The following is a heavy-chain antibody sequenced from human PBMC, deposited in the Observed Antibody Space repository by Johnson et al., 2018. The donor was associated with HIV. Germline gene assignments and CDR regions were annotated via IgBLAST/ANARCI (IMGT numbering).Heavy chain of an antibody. CDR3: AGQGKRLSWGGAFDI. J-gene: IGHJ3*02. Sequence: MQLVESGGGLVQPGGSLRLSCAASGFTFRSYWMHLVRQAPGKGPVWVSRITSAGHGTSHAASVKGRFTISRDNARNTLYLQLNSLRAEDTAVYYFAGQGKRLSWGGAFDIWGQGTKVTVSS. V-gene: IGHV3-74*01. D-gene: IGHD3-16*01. CDR2: ITSAGHGT. CDR1: GFTFRSYW.